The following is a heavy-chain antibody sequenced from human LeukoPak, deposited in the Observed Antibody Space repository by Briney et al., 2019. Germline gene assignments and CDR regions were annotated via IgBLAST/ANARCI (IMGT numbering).Heavy chain of an antibody. CDR3: AKDHDSSGGSFDY. CDR2: ISGSGGST. J-gene: IGHJ4*02. D-gene: IGHD3-22*01. Sequence: GGSLRLSCAASGFTFSSYAMSWVRQAPGKGLEWASAISGSGGSTYYADSVEGRFTISRDNSKNTLYLQMNSLRAEDTAVYYCAKDHDSSGGSFDYWGQGTLVTVSS. CDR1: GFTFSSYA. V-gene: IGHV3-23*01.